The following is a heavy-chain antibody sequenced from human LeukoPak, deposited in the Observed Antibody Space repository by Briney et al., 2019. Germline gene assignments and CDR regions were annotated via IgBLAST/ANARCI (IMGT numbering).Heavy chain of an antibody. Sequence: SVKVSCKASGGTFSSYAISWVRQAPGHGLEWMGRIIPILGIANYPQKFQGRVTITADKSTSTAYMELSSLRSEDTAVYYCAREAVDTAMVFDYWGQGTLVTVSS. J-gene: IGHJ4*02. CDR3: AREAVDTAMVFDY. CDR1: GGTFSSYA. V-gene: IGHV1-69*04. D-gene: IGHD5-18*01. CDR2: IIPILGIA.